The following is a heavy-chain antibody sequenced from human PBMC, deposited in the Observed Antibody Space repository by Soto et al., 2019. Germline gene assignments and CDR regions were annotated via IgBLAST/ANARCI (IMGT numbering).Heavy chain of an antibody. CDR1: GFTFSSYA. Sequence: EVQLLESGGGLVQPGGSLRLSCAASGFTFSSYAMSWVRQAPGKGLEWVSAISGSGGSTYYADSVKGRFTISRDNSKNPLYRQMNSLRAEDTAVYYCAKGGRYYDIWTGYGVWGQGTLVTVAS. J-gene: IGHJ4*02. V-gene: IGHV3-23*01. D-gene: IGHD3-9*01. CDR2: ISGSGGST. CDR3: AKGGRYYDIWTGYGV.